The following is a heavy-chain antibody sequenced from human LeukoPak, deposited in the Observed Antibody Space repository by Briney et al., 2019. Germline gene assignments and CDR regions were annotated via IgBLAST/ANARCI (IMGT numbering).Heavy chain of an antibody. CDR3: ARTAYARFFDL. D-gene: IGHD2-21*01. CDR2: IYYSGST. J-gene: IGHJ2*01. CDR1: GDPINSYY. V-gene: IGHV4-59*01. Sequence: PSETLSLTCTVSGDPINSYYWSWIRQPPGKGLEWIGHIYYSGSTNYNPSLKSRVTISIDTSKNQFSLKLSSVTAADTAVYYCARTAYARFFDLWGRGTLVTLSS.